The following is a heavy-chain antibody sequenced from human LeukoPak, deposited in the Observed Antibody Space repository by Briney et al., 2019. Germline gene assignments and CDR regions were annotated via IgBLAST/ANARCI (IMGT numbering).Heavy chain of an antibody. J-gene: IGHJ4*02. CDR3: ARPEDGCNNFDY. D-gene: IGHD5-24*01. CDR1: GGSISSSSYY. V-gene: IGHV4-39*01. CDR2: IYYSGST. Sequence: SETLSLTCTVSGGSISSSSYYWGWIRQPPGKGLEWIGSIYYSGSTYYNPSLKSRVTISVDTSKNQFSLKLSSVTAADTAVYYCARPEDGCNNFDYWGQGTLVTVSS.